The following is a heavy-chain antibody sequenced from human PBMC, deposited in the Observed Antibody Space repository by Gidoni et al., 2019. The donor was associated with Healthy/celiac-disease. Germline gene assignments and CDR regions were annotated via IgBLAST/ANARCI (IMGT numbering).Heavy chain of an antibody. Sequence: VQLVQSGAEVKKPGASVKVSGKASGYTFTGYYMHWVRQAPGQGLEWMGRINPNIGGTNYAQKFQGRVTMTRDTSISTAYMELSRLRSDDTAVYYCARDRAPRDIVVVPAAVDNWFDPWGQGTLVTVSS. CDR3: ARDRAPRDIVVVPAAVDNWFDP. CDR1: GYTFTGYY. J-gene: IGHJ5*02. D-gene: IGHD2-2*01. CDR2: INPNIGGT. V-gene: IGHV1-2*06.